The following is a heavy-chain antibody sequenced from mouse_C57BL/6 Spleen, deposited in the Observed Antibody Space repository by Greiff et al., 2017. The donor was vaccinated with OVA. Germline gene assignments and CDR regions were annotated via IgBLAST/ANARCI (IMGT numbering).Heavy chain of an antibody. Sequence: EVKVVESGGGLVQPGGSLKLSCAASGFTFSDYYMYWVRQTPEQRLEWVAYISNGGGSTYYPDTVKGRFTISRDNAKNTLYLQMSRLRSEETAMYYCARLLRYYAMDYWGKGTSVTASS. CDR1: GFTFSDYY. CDR3: ARLLRYYAMDY. CDR2: ISNGGGST. V-gene: IGHV5-12*01. D-gene: IGHD1-1*01. J-gene: IGHJ4*01.